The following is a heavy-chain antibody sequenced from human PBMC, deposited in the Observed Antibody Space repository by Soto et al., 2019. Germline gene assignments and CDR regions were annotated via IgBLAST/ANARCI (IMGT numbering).Heavy chain of an antibody. CDR1: GFAFHGYA. D-gene: IGHD3-3*01. V-gene: IGHV3-30-3*02. Sequence: GGSLRLSCAASGFAFHGYAMHWVRQAPGKGLEWVAVISYDGSNKYYGDSVKGRFTISRDNSKNTLYLQMNSLRAEDTAVYYCASPVAYYDFWSGYRYWGQGTLVTVSS. CDR2: ISYDGSNK. J-gene: IGHJ4*02. CDR3: ASPVAYYDFWSGYRY.